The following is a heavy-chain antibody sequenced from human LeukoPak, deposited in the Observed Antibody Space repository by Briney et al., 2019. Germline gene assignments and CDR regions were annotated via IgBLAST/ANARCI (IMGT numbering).Heavy chain of an antibody. CDR1: GYTFTSHG. D-gene: IGHD3-3*01. J-gene: IGHJ4*02. V-gene: IGHV1-18*01. CDR3: ARSSYYDFWSGLGFDY. CDR2: ISAYNGNT. Sequence: ASVKVSCKASGYTFTSHGISWVRQAPGQGHEWMGWISAYNGNTNYAQKLQGRVTMTTDTSTSTAYMELRSLRSDDTAVYYCARSSYYDFWSGLGFDYWGQGTLVTVSS.